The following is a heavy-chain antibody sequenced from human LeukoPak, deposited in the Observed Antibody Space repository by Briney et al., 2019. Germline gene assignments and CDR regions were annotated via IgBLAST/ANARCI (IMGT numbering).Heavy chain of an antibody. J-gene: IGHJ1*01. CDR3: ARSEAYCGGDCYFQH. CDR1: GYSFTSYW. CDR2: IYPGDSDT. V-gene: IGHV5-51*01. Sequence: GESLKISCKGSGYSFTSYWIGWVRQMPGRGLECMAIIYPGDSDTRYSPSFQGQVTISADKSISTAYLQWSSLKASDTAMYYCARSEAYCGGDCYFQHWGQGTLVTVSS. D-gene: IGHD2-21*02.